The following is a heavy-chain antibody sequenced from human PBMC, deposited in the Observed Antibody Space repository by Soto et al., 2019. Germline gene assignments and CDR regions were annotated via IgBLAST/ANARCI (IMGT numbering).Heavy chain of an antibody. V-gene: IGHV4-34*01. D-gene: IGHD6-13*01. CDR3: ARQALEQQLVRRLYYFDY. J-gene: IGHJ4*02. Sequence: SETLSLTCAVYGGSFSGYYWSWIRQPPGKGLEWIGEINHSGSTNYNPSLKSRVTISVDTSKNQFSLKLSSVTAADTAVYYCARQALEQQLVRRLYYFDYWGQGTLVTVSS. CDR1: GGSFSGYY. CDR2: INHSGST.